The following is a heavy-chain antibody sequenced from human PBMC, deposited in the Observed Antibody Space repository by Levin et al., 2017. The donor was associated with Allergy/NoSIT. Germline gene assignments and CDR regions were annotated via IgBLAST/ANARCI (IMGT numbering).Heavy chain of an antibody. CDR1: GGSISSYY. J-gene: IGHJ6*02. CDR3: ARDQSLRAFTGSPYYYYGMDV. V-gene: IGHV4-4*07. Sequence: KAGGSLRLSCTVSGGSISSYYWSWIRQPAGKGLEWIGRIYTSGSTNYNPSLKSRVTMSVDTSKNQFSLKLSSVTAADTAVYYCARDQSLRAFTGSPYYYYGMDVWGQGTTVTVSS. D-gene: IGHD3-9*01. CDR2: IYTSGST.